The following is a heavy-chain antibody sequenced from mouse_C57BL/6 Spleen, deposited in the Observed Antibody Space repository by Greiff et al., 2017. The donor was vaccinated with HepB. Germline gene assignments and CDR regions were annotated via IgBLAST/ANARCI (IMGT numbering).Heavy chain of an antibody. Sequence: VQLKQSGTVLARPGASVKMSCKTSGYTFTSYWMHWVKQRPGQGLEWIGAIYPGNSDTSYNQKFKGKAKLTAVTSASTAYMELSSLTNEDSAVYYCTRGDSHYYGSSPAWFAYWGQGTLVTVSA. J-gene: IGHJ3*01. CDR2: IYPGNSDT. CDR1: GYTFTSYW. V-gene: IGHV1-5*01. CDR3: TRGDSHYYGSSPAWFAY. D-gene: IGHD1-1*01.